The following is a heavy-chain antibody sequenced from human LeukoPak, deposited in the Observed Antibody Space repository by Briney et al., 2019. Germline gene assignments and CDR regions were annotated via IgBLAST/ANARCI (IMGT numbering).Heavy chain of an antibody. D-gene: IGHD3-10*01. CDR2: IYYSGST. Sequence: SETLSLTCTVSGGSISSYYWSWIRQPPGKGLEWIGYIYYSGSTNYNPSLKSRVTISVDTSKNRFSLKLSSVTAADTAVYYCARSPMVRGVTHFDYWGQGTLVTVSS. V-gene: IGHV4-59*01. CDR1: GGSISSYY. CDR3: ARSPMVRGVTHFDY. J-gene: IGHJ4*02.